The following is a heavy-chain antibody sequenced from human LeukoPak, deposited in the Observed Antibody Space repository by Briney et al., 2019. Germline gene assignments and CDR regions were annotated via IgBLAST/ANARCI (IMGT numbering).Heavy chain of an antibody. V-gene: IGHV4-38-2*02. CDR1: GYSISSGYY. CDR3: ARGGDYYDSSGYPI. D-gene: IGHD3-22*01. CDR2: IYHSGST. Sequence: SETQSLTCTVSGYSISSGYYWGWIRQPPGKGLEWIGSIYHSGSTYYNPSLKSRVTISVDTSKNQFSLKLSSVTAADTAVYYCARGGDYYDSSGYPIWGQGTLVTVSS. J-gene: IGHJ4*02.